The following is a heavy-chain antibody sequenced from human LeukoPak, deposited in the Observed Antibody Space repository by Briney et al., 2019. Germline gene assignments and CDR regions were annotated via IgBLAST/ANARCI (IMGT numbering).Heavy chain of an antibody. CDR3: ARAQAETDYFDY. V-gene: IGHV4-61*02. Sequence: SETLSLTCTVSGGSISSGSYYWSWIRQPAGKGLEWIGRIYTSGSTNYNPSLKSRVTISVDTSKNQFSLKLTSVTAADTAVYYCARAQAETDYFDYWGQGTLVTVSS. J-gene: IGHJ4*02. CDR2: IYTSGST. CDR1: GGSISSGSYY. D-gene: IGHD1-14*01.